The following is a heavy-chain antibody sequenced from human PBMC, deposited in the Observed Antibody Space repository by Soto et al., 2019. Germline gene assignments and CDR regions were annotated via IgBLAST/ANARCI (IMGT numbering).Heavy chain of an antibody. CDR3: ARDSPYYDFWSGYSHYGMDV. D-gene: IGHD3-3*01. J-gene: IGHJ6*02. V-gene: IGHV3-74*01. Sequence: GGSLRLSCAASGFTFSSYWMHWVRQAPGKGLVWVSRINSDGSSTSYADSVKGRFTISRDNAKNTLYLQMNSLRAEDTAVYYCARDSPYYDFWSGYSHYGMDVWGQGTTVTVSS. CDR2: INSDGSST. CDR1: GFTFSSYW.